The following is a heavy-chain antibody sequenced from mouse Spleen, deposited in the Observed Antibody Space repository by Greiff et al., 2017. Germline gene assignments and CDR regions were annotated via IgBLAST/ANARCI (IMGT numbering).Heavy chain of an antibody. CDR1: GYSITSGYY. Sequence: VQLQQSGPGLVKPSQSLSLTCSVPGYSITSGYYWNWIRQFPGNKLEWMGYISYDGSNNYNPSLKNRISITRDTSKNQFFLKLNSVTTEDTATYYCARRTMITAWFAYWGQGTLVTVSA. V-gene: IGHV3-6*01. D-gene: IGHD2-4*01. CDR3: ARRTMITAWFAY. J-gene: IGHJ3*01. CDR2: ISYDGSN.